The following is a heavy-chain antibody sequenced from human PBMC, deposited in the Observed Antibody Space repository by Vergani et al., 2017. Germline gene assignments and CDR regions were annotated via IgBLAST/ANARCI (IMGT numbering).Heavy chain of an antibody. D-gene: IGHD5-12*01. V-gene: IGHV1-69*12. CDR1: GGTFSSYA. Sequence: QVQLVQSGAEVKKPGSSVKVSCKASGGTFSSYAISWVRQAPGQGLEWMGGIIPIFGTANYAQKFQGRVTITADESTSTAYMELSSLRSEDTAVYYCARQILSDDRGYSGYEEIDYWGQGTLVTV. CDR3: ARQILSDDRGYSGYEEIDY. J-gene: IGHJ4*02. CDR2: IIPIFGTA.